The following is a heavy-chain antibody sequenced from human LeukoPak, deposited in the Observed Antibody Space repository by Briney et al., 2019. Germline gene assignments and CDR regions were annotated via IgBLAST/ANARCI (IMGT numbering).Heavy chain of an antibody. D-gene: IGHD4-17*01. CDR1: GFTFSSYA. Sequence: PGGSLRLSCAASGFTFSSYAMNWVRQPPGKGLEWVSSISGSGDGTYYADSVKGRFTVSRDNSKNTLYLQMNSLAVEDTAVYYCAKAPRSNDFGDLYYYHFYMDVWGKGTTVTVSS. CDR2: ISGSGDGT. V-gene: IGHV3-23*01. J-gene: IGHJ6*03. CDR3: AKAPRSNDFGDLYYYHFYMDV.